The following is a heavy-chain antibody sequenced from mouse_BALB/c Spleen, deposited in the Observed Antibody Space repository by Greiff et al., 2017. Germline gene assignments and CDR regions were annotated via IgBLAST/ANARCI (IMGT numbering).Heavy chain of an antibody. CDR1: GYTFSSYW. J-gene: IGHJ4*01. D-gene: IGHD3-3*01. Sequence: VKVVQSGAELMKPGASVKISCKATGYTFSSYWIEWVKQRPGHGLEWIGEILPGSGSTNYNEKFKGKATFTADTSSNTAYMQLSSLTSEDSAVYYCARRGDVGAMDYWGQGTSVTVSS. CDR3: ARRGDVGAMDY. CDR2: ILPGSGST. V-gene: IGHV1-9*01.